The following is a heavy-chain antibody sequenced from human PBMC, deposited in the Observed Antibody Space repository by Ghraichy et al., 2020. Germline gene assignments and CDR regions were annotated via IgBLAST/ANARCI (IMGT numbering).Heavy chain of an antibody. CDR1: GFTFSSYG. J-gene: IGHJ4*02. CDR2: IWNDGSYT. V-gene: IGHV3-33*01. Sequence: LSLTCAASGFTFSSYGMHWVRQPPGKGLEWVAVIWNDGSYTFYADSVKGRFTISRDNSKNTLFLQMDSLRAEDTAIYYCARVPDSSGYSQKGYFDYWGQGALVTVSS. CDR3: ARVPDSSGYSQKGYFDY. D-gene: IGHD3-22*01.